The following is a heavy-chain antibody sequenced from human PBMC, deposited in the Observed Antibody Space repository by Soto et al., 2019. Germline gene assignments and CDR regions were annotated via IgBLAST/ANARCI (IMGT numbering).Heavy chain of an antibody. Sequence: PGESLKISCKGSGYSFTSYWIGWVRQMPGKGLEWMGIIYPGDSDTRYSPSFQGQVTISADKSISTAYLQWSSLKASDTAVYYCARLGRVDCSGGSCYEAFDIWGQGTMVTVSS. CDR1: GYSFTSYW. CDR2: IYPGDSDT. D-gene: IGHD2-15*01. J-gene: IGHJ3*02. CDR3: ARLGRVDCSGGSCYEAFDI. V-gene: IGHV5-51*01.